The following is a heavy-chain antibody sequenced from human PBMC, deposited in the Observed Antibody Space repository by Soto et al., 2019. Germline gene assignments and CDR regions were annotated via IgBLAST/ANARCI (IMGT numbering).Heavy chain of an antibody. CDR3: ARELWLRLVGHYYGMDV. D-gene: IGHD5-12*01. Sequence: QVQLVESGGGVVQPGRSLRLSCAASGFTFSSYGMHWVRQAPGKGLEWVAVIWYDGSNKYYADSVKGRFTISRDNSKNXLYLQMNSLRDEDTAVYYCARELWLRLVGHYYGMDVWGQGTTVTVSS. V-gene: IGHV3-33*01. CDR2: IWYDGSNK. CDR1: GFTFSSYG. J-gene: IGHJ6*02.